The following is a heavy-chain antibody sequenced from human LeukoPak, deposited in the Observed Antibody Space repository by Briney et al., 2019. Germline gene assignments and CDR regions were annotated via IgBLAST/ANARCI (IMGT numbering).Heavy chain of an antibody. CDR2: INPNSGGT. D-gene: IGHD1-7*01. V-gene: IGHV1-2*02. CDR3: ARDYWNYGGYFDY. J-gene: IGHJ4*02. Sequence: ASVKVSCKASGYTFTDYYMHWVRQAPGQGLEWMGWINPNSGGTNYAQKFQGRVTMTRYTSIRTAYMALSRLRSDDTAMYYCARDYWNYGGYFDYWGQGTLVTVSS. CDR1: GYTFTDYY.